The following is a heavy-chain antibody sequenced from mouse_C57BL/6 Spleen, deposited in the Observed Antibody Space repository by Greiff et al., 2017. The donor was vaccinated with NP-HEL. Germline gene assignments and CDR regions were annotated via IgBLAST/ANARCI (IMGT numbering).Heavy chain of an antibody. CDR2: IDPETGGT. V-gene: IGHV1-15*01. Sequence: VQLQESGAELVRPGASVTLSCKASGYTFTDYEMHWVKQTPVHGLEWIGAIDPETGGTAYNQKFKGNAILTADKSSSTAYMELRSLTSEDSAVYYCTRLGVTTVDPFAYWGQGTLVTVSA. J-gene: IGHJ3*01. D-gene: IGHD1-1*01. CDR3: TRLGVTTVDPFAY. CDR1: GYTFTDYE.